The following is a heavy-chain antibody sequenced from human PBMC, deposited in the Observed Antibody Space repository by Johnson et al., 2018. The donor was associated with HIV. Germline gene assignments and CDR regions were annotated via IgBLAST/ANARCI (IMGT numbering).Heavy chain of an antibody. CDR2: IGITGDT. J-gene: IGHJ3*02. CDR1: GFTSSYYD. D-gene: IGHD1-7*01. Sequence: VQLVESGGGVVQPGGSLRLSCAASGFTSSYYDMHWVSQGPGKGLQWVSGIGITGDTYYAGSVKGRFTISRDHAKNSLYLQMNSLRAEDTAVYYCARVEGELELLGAFDIWGQGTMVTVSS. CDR3: ARVEGELELLGAFDI. V-gene: IGHV3-13*01.